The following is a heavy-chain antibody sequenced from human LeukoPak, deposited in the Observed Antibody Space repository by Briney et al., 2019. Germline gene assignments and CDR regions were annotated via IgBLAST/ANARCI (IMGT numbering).Heavy chain of an antibody. J-gene: IGHJ4*02. CDR2: IKSKADGGTT. CDR1: EFPFNYAW. Sequence: GGSLRLSCGASEFPFNYAWMSWVRQGPGKGLEWVGRIKSKADGGTTDYAAPVKGRFTISRDDSKNTLYLQMNSLKTEDTAVYYCATDLSSDCSGGNCFLSYWGQGTLVTVSS. CDR3: ATDLSSDCSGGNCFLSY. D-gene: IGHD2-15*01. V-gene: IGHV3-15*01.